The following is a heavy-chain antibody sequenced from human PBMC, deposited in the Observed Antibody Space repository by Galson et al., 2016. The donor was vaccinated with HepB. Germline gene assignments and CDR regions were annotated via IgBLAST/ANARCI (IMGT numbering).Heavy chain of an antibody. V-gene: IGHV3-21*04. Sequence: SLRLSCAASGFTFSSHWIHWVRQGPGKGLVWVSSISSSGEHISYADSVKGRFTISRDNSKNTVSLLMSSLRADDTAIYYCAKVGFSDLDYWGQGTLVTVSS. D-gene: IGHD1-26*01. CDR1: GFTFSSHW. CDR3: AKVGFSDLDY. J-gene: IGHJ4*02. CDR2: ISSSGEHI.